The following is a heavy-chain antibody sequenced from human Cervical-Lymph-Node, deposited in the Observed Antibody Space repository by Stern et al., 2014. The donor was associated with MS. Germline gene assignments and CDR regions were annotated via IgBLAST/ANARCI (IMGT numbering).Heavy chain of an antibody. D-gene: IGHD6-19*01. CDR3: AKGVTVTGSGYGVDV. CDR1: RFTFSNYA. CDR2: ISGSGGNT. J-gene: IGHJ6*02. V-gene: IGHV3-23*04. Sequence: EVHLVESGGGLVQPGGSLRLSCATSRFTFSNYAMTWVRQAQGKGLEWVSSISGSGGNTFYADSVKGRFTISRDSPKNTLYLHMHSLRPEDTALYYCAKGVTVTGSGYGVDVWGQGTTVAVSS.